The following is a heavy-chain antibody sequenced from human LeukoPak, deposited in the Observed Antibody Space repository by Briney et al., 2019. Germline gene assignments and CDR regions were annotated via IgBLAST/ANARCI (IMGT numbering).Heavy chain of an antibody. CDR3: ARGITMVRGVIKGGNWFDP. D-gene: IGHD3-10*01. J-gene: IGHJ5*02. CDR1: GYTFTSYG. Sequence: ASVKVSCKASGYTFTSYGISWVRQAPGQGLEWMGWISAYNGNTNYAQKLQGRVTMTTDTSTSTVYMELSSLRSEDTAVYYCARGITMVRGVIKGGNWFDPWGQGTLVTVSS. CDR2: ISAYNGNT. V-gene: IGHV1-18*01.